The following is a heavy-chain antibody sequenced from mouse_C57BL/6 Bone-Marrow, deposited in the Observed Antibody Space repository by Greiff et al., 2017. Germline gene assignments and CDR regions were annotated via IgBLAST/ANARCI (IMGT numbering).Heavy chain of an antibody. Sequence: VQLQQSGAELVRPGTSVKLSCKASGYTFTSYWMHWVKQRPGQGLEWIGVIDPSDSYTNYNQKFKGKATLTVDTSSSTAYMQLSSLTSEDSAVYYCARSGYPAWFAYWGQGTLVTVSA. CDR2: IDPSDSYT. J-gene: IGHJ3*01. D-gene: IGHD3-1*01. V-gene: IGHV1-59*01. CDR3: ARSGYPAWFAY. CDR1: GYTFTSYW.